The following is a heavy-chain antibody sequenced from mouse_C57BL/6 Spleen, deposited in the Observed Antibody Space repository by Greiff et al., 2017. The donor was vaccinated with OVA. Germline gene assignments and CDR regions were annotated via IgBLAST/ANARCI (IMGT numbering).Heavy chain of an antibody. J-gene: IGHJ2*01. CDR3: AREGGTYYFDY. CDR2: IYPRSGNT. V-gene: IGHV1-81*01. Sequence: QVQLQQSGAELARPGASVKLSCKASGYTFTSYGISWVKQRTGQGLEWIGEIYPRSGNTYYNEKFKGKATLTADKSSSTAYMELRSLTSEDSAVDFCAREGGTYYFDYWGQGTTLTVSS. D-gene: IGHD4-1*01. CDR1: GYTFTSYG.